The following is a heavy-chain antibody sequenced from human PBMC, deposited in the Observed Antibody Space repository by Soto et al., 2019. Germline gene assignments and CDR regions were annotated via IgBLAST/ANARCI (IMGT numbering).Heavy chain of an antibody. CDR3: ARDIGGVTASDAFDV. CDR1: GFTFSHYW. V-gene: IGHV3-74*01. CDR2: INSDGSTT. D-gene: IGHD2-21*02. Sequence: GGSLRLSCAASGFTFSHYWMHWVRQTPGKGLVWISRINSDGSTTSSADSVRGRLSMSRDNAKNSLYLQMNSLRADDTAVYFCARDIGGVTASDAFDVWGHGTMVTVSS. J-gene: IGHJ3*01.